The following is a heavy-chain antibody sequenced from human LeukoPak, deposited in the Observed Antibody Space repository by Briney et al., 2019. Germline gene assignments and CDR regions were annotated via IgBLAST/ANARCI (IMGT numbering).Heavy chain of an antibody. CDR3: ARIPIAARPERAFDI. V-gene: IGHV1-2*02. D-gene: IGHD6-6*01. CDR1: GYTFTGYY. Sequence: GASVKVSCKASGYTFTGYYMHWVRQAPGEGLEWMGWINPNSGGTNYAQKFQGRVTMTRDTSISTAYMELSRLRSDDTAVYYCARIPIAARPERAFDIWGQGTLVTVSS. CDR2: INPNSGGT. J-gene: IGHJ3*02.